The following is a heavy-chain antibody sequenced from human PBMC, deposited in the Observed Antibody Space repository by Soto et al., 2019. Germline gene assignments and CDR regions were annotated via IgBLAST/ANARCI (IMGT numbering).Heavy chain of an antibody. V-gene: IGHV3-66*01. CDR2: IYSGGGT. CDR3: ARDWAYSTTQEFDS. Sequence: EVQLVESGGGLVRPGGSLRLSCAASGFTVTSNYMSWVRQAPGKGLEWVSVIYSGGGTYYADSVKGRFTISRDNSKNTLYLQMNTLRVEDTAVYYCARDWAYSTTQEFDSCGQGTLVTVSS. J-gene: IGHJ4*02. D-gene: IGHD5-12*01. CDR1: GFTVTSNY.